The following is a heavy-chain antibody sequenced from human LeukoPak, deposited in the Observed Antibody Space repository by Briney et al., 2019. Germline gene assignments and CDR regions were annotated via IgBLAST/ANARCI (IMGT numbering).Heavy chain of an antibody. Sequence: GGSLRLSCGASGFTFSSYAMSWVRQAPGKGLEWVSAISGSGGSTYYADSVKGRFTISRDNSKNTLYLQMNSLRAEDTAVYYCAKPVAGSSSWYLGTYFDYWGQGTLVTVSS. CDR1: GFTFSSYA. D-gene: IGHD6-13*01. V-gene: IGHV3-23*01. CDR2: ISGSGGST. J-gene: IGHJ4*02. CDR3: AKPVAGSSSWYLGTYFDY.